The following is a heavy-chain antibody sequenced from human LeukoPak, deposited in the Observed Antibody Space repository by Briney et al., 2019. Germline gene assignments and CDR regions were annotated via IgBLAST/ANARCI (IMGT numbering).Heavy chain of an antibody. D-gene: IGHD1-26*01. CDR3: ARERIVGAQRGIDAFDI. CDR1: GGSFSGYY. V-gene: IGHV4-34*01. CDR2: INHSGST. J-gene: IGHJ3*02. Sequence: PSETLSLTCAVYGGSFSGYYWSWIRQPPGKGLEWIGEINHSGSTNYNPSLKSRVTISVDTSKNQFSLKLSSVTAADTAVYYCARERIVGAQRGIDAFDIWGQGTMVTVSS.